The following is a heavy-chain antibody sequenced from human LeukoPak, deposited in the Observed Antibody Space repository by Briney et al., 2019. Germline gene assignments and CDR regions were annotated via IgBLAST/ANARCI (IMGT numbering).Heavy chain of an antibody. CDR2: IIPIFGTA. CDR1: GGTFSSYA. CDR3: ASYQQWLVKGTFDY. V-gene: IGHV1-69*13. D-gene: IGHD6-19*01. Sequence: SVKVSSKASGGTFSSYAICWVRQAPGQGLEWMGGIIPIFGTANYAQKFQGRVTITADESTSTAYMQRSSLRSEDTAVYYCASYQQWLVKGTFDYWGQGTLVTVSS. J-gene: IGHJ4*02.